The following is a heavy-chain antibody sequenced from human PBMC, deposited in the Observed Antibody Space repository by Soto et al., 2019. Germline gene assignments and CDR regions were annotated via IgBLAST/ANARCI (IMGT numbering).Heavy chain of an antibody. CDR1: GFTFDDYA. J-gene: IGHJ6*02. CDR2: ISWNSGSI. CDR3: AKDIRKEGASSLPYYYYGMDV. Sequence: GGSLRHSCSGSGFTFDDYAMHWVRQAPGKGFEXVSGISWNSGSIGYADSVKGRFTTSRDNAKNSLYLQMNSLRAEDTALYYCAKDIRKEGASSLPYYYYGMDVWGQGTTVTVSS. D-gene: IGHD6-6*01. V-gene: IGHV3-9*01.